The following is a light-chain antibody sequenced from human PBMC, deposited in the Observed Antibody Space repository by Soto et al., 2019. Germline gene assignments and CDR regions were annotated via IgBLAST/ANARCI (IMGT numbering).Light chain of an antibody. CDR1: SSDVGGYNY. CDR2: EVS. CDR3: SSYAGNSRYV. V-gene: IGLV2-8*01. Sequence: QSALTQPASVSGSPGQSITISCTGTSSDVGGYNYISWYQQRPGKAPKLIIYEVSKRPSGVPDRLSGFKYGNTASLTVSGLQAEDEADYYCSSYAGNSRYVFGTGTKLTVL. J-gene: IGLJ1*01.